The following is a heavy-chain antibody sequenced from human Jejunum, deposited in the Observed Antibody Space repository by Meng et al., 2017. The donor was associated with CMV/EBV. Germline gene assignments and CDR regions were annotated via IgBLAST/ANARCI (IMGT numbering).Heavy chain of an antibody. J-gene: IGHJ5*02. CDR1: GYIFNNYG. CDR2: ISAYNGNT. Sequence: QLALVHSGAVVMQPGAFVMVSCRASGYIFNNYGVSWVRQAPGQRTEWLGWISAYNGNTKYEQNFLGSFTMTTDTSTSTAYMELRSLLSDDPAVYYCARDLPGETKETWLNLWGQGTLVTVSS. D-gene: IGHD1-14*01. V-gene: IGHV1-18*01. CDR3: ARDLPGETKETWLNL.